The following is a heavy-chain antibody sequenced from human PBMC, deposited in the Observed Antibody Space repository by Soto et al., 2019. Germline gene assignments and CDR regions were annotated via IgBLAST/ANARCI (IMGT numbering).Heavy chain of an antibody. D-gene: IGHD2-8*01. Sequence: LRLSCAASGXTFSSYGIHWVRQAPGKGLEWVAVISYDGSNKYYTDSVRGRFTISRDSSKDTLYLEMNSLRAEDTAVYYCTRRVNGYFDYWGQGALVTVSS. CDR3: TRRVNGYFDY. CDR2: ISYDGSNK. J-gene: IGHJ4*02. CDR1: GXTFSSYG. V-gene: IGHV3-30*03.